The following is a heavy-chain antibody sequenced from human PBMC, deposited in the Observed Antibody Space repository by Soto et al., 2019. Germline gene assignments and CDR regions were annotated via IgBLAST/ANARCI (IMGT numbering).Heavy chain of an antibody. D-gene: IGHD3-22*01. CDR2: IIPIFGTA. Sequence: SSVKVSRKASRGSFSRYAISWVRQAPGQGLEWMGGIIPIFGTANYAQKFQGRVTITADESTSTAYMELSSLRSEDTAVYYCARGRNYYDSSGYSHGPCYFDYWGQGTLVTVSS. CDR3: ARGRNYYDSSGYSHGPCYFDY. J-gene: IGHJ4*02. V-gene: IGHV1-69*13. CDR1: RGSFSRYA.